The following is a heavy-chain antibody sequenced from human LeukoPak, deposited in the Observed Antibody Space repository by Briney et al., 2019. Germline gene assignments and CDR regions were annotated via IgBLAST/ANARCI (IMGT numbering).Heavy chain of an antibody. Sequence: ASVKVSCKASGYTFTNYDINWVRQATGQGLEWMGWMNPNSGNTGYAQKFQGRVTMTRNTSISTAYMELSSLRSEDTAVYYCARGGNSGWQFDPWGQGTLVTVSS. CDR2: MNPNSGNT. D-gene: IGHD6-19*01. CDR1: GYTFTNYD. V-gene: IGHV1-8*02. J-gene: IGHJ5*02. CDR3: ARGGNSGWQFDP.